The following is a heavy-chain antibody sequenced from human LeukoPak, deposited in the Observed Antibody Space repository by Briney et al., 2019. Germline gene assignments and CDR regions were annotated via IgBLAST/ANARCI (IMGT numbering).Heavy chain of an antibody. CDR2: INPSGGST. CDR3: ARAPGYYDSSGVFDH. CDR1: GYTFTSYY. V-gene: IGHV1-46*01. Sequence: ASVKVSCKASGYTFTSYYMHWVRQAPGQGLEWMGIINPSGGSTSYAQKFQGRVTMTRDTSTSTVYMELSSLRSEDTAVYYCARAPGYYDSSGVFDHWGQGTLVTVSS. J-gene: IGHJ4*02. D-gene: IGHD3-22*01.